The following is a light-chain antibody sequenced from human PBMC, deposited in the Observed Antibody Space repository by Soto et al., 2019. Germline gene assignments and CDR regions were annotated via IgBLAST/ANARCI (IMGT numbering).Light chain of an antibody. CDR2: GAS. Sequence: EIVLTQSPATLCLSPGERATLSCRASQTVNSNLAWYQQKPGQAPRLLIYGASTRATGIPARFSGSGSGTEFTLTISSLQSEDFAVYYCQQYNNWPRTFGQGTKVDIK. V-gene: IGKV3-15*01. CDR3: QQYNNWPRT. CDR1: QTVNSN. J-gene: IGKJ1*01.